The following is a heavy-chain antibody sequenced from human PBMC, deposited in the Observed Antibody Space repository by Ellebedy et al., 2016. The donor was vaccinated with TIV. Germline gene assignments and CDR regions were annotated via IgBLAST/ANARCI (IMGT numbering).Heavy chain of an antibody. J-gene: IGHJ6*02. Sequence: GESLKISCAASGFTFDDHAMSWVRQGPGKGLGWVSGISWNGDITVYADSVKGRFTISRDNARNSLYLEMNRLRVEDTACYYCARPLFRHCMDVWGQGTTVTVSS. D-gene: IGHD2-21*01. CDR3: ARPLFRHCMDV. CDR2: ISWNGDIT. V-gene: IGHV3-20*04. CDR1: GFTFDDHA.